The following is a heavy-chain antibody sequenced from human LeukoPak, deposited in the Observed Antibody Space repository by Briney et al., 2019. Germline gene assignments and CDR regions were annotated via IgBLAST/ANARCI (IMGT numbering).Heavy chain of an antibody. CDR1: GGSFSGYY. V-gene: IGHV4-34*01. Sequence: SETLSLTWAVYGGSFSGYYWSWIRQPPGKGLEWIGEINHSGSTNYNPSLKSRVTISVDTSKNQFSLKLSSVTAADTAVYYCARDGEYCSSTSCYPYYYGMDVWGQGTTVTVSS. CDR2: INHSGST. D-gene: IGHD2-2*01. CDR3: ARDGEYCSSTSCYPYYYGMDV. J-gene: IGHJ6*02.